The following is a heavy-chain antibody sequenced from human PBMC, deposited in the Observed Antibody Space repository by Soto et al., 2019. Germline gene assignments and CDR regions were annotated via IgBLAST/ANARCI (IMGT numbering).Heavy chain of an antibody. J-gene: IGHJ6*02. D-gene: IGHD6-13*01. V-gene: IGHV4-31*03. CDR2: IHYSGST. CDR3: ARDSGIALAGYYYGMDV. Sequence: SETLSLTCTVSGGSISNGGSYWSWLRQLPGKGLEWIGYIHYSGSTHYNPSLKSRLLMSVDTSKNQFSLKVSSATAADTAVYFCARDSGIALAGYYYGMDVWGQGTTVTVS. CDR1: GGSISNGGSY.